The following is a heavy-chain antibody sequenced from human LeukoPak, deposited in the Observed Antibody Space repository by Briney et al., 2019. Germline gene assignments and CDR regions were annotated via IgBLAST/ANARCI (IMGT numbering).Heavy chain of an antibody. D-gene: IGHD3-9*01. Sequence: PSETLSLTCTVSGGSISSSSYYWGWIRQPPGKGLEWIGSIYYSGSTYYNPSLKSRVTISVDTSKNQFSLKLSSVTAADTAVYYCERHQGDILTGYTNDYWGQGTLVTVSS. V-gene: IGHV4-39*01. CDR3: ERHQGDILTGYTNDY. J-gene: IGHJ4*02. CDR2: IYYSGST. CDR1: GGSISSSSYY.